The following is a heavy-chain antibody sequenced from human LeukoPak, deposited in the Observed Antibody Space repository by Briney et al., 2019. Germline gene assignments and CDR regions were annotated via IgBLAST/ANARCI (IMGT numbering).Heavy chain of an antibody. D-gene: IGHD6-13*01. J-gene: IGHJ3*01. V-gene: IGHV1-69*13. CDR2: IIPIFGTA. CDR1: GGTFSSYA. CDR3: ASYQQQLVLRS. Sequence: GASVKVSCKASGGTFSSYAISWVRQAPGQGLEWMGGIIPIFGTANYAQKFQGRVTITADESTSTAYMELSSPRSEDTAVYYCASYQQQLVLRSWGQGTMVTVSS.